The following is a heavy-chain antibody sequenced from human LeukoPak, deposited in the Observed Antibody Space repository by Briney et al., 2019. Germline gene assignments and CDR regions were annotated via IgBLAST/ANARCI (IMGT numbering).Heavy chain of an antibody. CDR3: ARQGFNWNYRDY. J-gene: IGHJ4*02. D-gene: IGHD1-7*01. Sequence: GESLKISCKVSGYSFLSYCISWVRQMPGKGLEYIGMIDPSDSHSNYSPSFQGHVTISADKSISTAYLQWSSLKASDTAIYYCARQGFNWNYRDYWGQGTLVTVFS. V-gene: IGHV5-10-1*01. CDR1: GYSFLSYC. CDR2: IDPSDSHS.